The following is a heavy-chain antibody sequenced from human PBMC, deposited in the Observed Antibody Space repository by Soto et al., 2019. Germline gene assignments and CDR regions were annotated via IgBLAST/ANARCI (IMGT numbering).Heavy chain of an antibody. D-gene: IGHD3-9*01. CDR3: ATDATYSHILPFPY. V-gene: IGHV3-7*01. Sequence: PGGSLRLSCAASGFTFNRYWMSWVRQAPGKGLEWVANIKEDRSEQYYVDSVKGRFTISRDNAKNSLYLKMNNLRAENTDIYKWATDATYSHILPFPYWGLGTLVTVSS. CDR1: GFTFNRYW. CDR2: IKEDRSEQ. J-gene: IGHJ4*02.